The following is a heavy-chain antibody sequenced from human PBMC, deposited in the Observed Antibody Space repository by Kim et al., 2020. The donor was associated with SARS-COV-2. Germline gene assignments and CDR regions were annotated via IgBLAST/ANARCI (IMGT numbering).Heavy chain of an antibody. Sequence: SETLSLTCTVSGGSISSYYWSWIRQPPGKGLEWIGYIYYSGSTNYNPSLKSRVTISVDTSKNQFSLKLSSVTAADTAVYYCARVEYNWNDAYYYGMDVWGKGTTVTVSS. CDR3: ARVEYNWNDAYYYGMDV. CDR1: GGSISSYY. J-gene: IGHJ6*04. CDR2: IYYSGST. D-gene: IGHD1-20*01. V-gene: IGHV4-59*01.